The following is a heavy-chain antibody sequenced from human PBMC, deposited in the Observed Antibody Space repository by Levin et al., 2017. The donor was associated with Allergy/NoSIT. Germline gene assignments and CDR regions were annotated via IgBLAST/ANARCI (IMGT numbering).Heavy chain of an antibody. V-gene: IGHV3-11*01. CDR1: GFTFSDYY. D-gene: IGHD3-10*01. CDR2: ISSSGSTI. CDR3: VFHYYYGSAPDY. J-gene: IGHJ4*02. Sequence: GGSLRLSCAASGFTFSDYYMSWIRQAPGKGLEWVSYISSSGSTIYYADSVKGRFTISRDNAKNSLYLQMNSLRAEDTAVYYCVFHYYYGSAPDYWGQGTLVTVSS.